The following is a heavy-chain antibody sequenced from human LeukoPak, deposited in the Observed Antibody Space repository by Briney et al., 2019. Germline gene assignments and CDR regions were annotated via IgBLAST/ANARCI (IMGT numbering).Heavy chain of an antibody. CDR3: PRNLYYDILTGYYNYYYYGMDV. Sequence: GASVRVSCKDSGYTFTIYGICWVRQAPGQGLEWMGWISAYNGNTNYAQKLQGRVTMTTDTSTSTAYMELRSLKSDDTAVYYCPRNLYYDILTGYYNYYYYGMDVWGQGTTVTVSS. V-gene: IGHV1-18*01. CDR2: ISAYNGNT. CDR1: GYTFTIYG. D-gene: IGHD3-9*01. J-gene: IGHJ6*02.